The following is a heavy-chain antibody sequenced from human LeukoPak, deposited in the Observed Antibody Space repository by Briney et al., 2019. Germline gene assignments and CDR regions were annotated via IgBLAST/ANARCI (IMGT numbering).Heavy chain of an antibody. CDR1: GFTFSSYA. D-gene: IGHD6-13*01. J-gene: IGHJ4*02. Sequence: GGSLRLSCSASGFTFSSYAMHWVRQAPGKGLEYVSAISSNGGSTYYADSVKGRFTISRDNSKNTLYLQMSSQRAEDTAVYYCVKDGEYSSSWYDYWGQGTLVTVSS. V-gene: IGHV3-64D*06. CDR2: ISSNGGST. CDR3: VKDGEYSSSWYDY.